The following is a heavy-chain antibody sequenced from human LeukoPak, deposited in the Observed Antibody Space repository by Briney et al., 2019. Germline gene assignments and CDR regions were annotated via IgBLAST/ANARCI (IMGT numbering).Heavy chain of an antibody. V-gene: IGHV3-9*01. CDR1: GFTFDDYA. J-gene: IGHJ4*02. Sequence: GGSLRLSCAASGFTFDDYAMHWVRQAPGKGLEWVSGISWNSGSIGYADSVKGRFTISRDNAKNPLYLQMNSLRAEDTALYYCAKGRDGYNQPDYWGQGTLVTVSS. D-gene: IGHD5-12*01. CDR3: AKGRDGYNQPDY. CDR2: ISWNSGSI.